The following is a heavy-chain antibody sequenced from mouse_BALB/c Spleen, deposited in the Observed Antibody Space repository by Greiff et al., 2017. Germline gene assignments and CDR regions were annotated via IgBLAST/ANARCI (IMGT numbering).Heavy chain of an antibody. D-gene: IGHD1-1*01. CDR3: VRDYGSSYSAMDY. V-gene: IGHV2-9-2*01. CDR1: GFSLTSYD. Sequence: QVQLKESGPGLVAPSQSLSITCTVSGFSLTSYDISWIRQPPGKGLEWLGVIWTGGGTNYNSAFMSRLSISKDNSKSQVFLKMNSLQTDDTAIYYCVRDYGSSYSAMDYWGQGTSVTVSS. CDR2: IWTGGGT. J-gene: IGHJ4*01.